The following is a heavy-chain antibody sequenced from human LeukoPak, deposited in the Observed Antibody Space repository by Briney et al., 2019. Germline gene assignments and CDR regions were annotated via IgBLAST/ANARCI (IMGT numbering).Heavy chain of an antibody. J-gene: IGHJ4*02. Sequence: GGSLRLSCAASGFTFSSYSMNWVRQAPGKGLEWVSYISSSSTIYYADSVKGRFTISRDNAKNSLYLQMNSLRAEDTAVYYCARASPEDYWGQGTLVTVSS. CDR3: ARASPEDY. V-gene: IGHV3-48*04. CDR2: ISSSSTI. CDR1: GFTFSSYS.